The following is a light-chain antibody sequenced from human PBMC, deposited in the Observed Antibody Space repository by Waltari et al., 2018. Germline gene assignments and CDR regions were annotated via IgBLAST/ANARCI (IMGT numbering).Light chain of an antibody. V-gene: IGKV3-20*01. CDR2: GAS. J-gene: IGKJ1*01. CDR1: QSVSSNN. Sequence: EIVLTQSPGTLSLSPGERATLSCRASQSVSSNNLDWYQQKPGQAPRLLIYGASNRAAGIPDRFSGSGSGTDFTLTISRLEPEDFAVYHCQHYGGSLLWTFGQGTKVEIK. CDR3: QHYGGSLLWT.